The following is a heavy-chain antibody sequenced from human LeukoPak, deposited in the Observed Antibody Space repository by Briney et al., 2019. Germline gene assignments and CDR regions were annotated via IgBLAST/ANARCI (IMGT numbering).Heavy chain of an antibody. J-gene: IGHJ6*03. D-gene: IGHD3-16*01. CDR1: GFTFSTYW. V-gene: IGHV3-23*01. Sequence: GGSLRLSCAASGFTFSTYWMNWVRQAPGKGLEWVSSLSGSSTTTYYADSVKGRFTISRDNSKNTLFLQMNSLRAEDTAVYYCAKNPLTLGAYYYYMDVWGKGTTVTVSS. CDR2: LSGSSTTT. CDR3: AKNPLTLGAYYYYMDV.